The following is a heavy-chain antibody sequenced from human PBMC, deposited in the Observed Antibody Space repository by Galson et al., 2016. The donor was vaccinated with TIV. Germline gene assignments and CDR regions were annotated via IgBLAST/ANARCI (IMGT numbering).Heavy chain of an antibody. D-gene: IGHD3-16*01. CDR3: ARQNSFSGGGPYFDA. V-gene: IGHV1-2*02. CDR2: INPNSGGT. J-gene: IGHJ4*02. CDR1: GYTFTGYY. Sequence: SVKVSCKASGYTFTGYYMHWVRQAPGQGLEWMGWINPNSGGTNYAQKFQGRVTMTRDTSISTAYMELSRLRSDDTAVYYCARQNSFSGGGPYFDAWGPGTLVTVSS.